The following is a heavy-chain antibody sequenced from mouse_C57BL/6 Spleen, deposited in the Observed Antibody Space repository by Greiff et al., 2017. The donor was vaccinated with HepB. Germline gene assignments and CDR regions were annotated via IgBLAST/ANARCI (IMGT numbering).Heavy chain of an antibody. CDR2: INPYNGGT. CDR3: ARRPYYGNPYFDY. J-gene: IGHJ2*01. V-gene: IGHV1-19*01. D-gene: IGHD2-10*01. CDR1: GYTFTDYY. Sequence: VQLQQSGPVLVKPGASVKMSCKASGYTFTDYYMNWVKQSHGKSLEWIGVINPYNGGTSYNQKFKGKATLTVDKSSSTAYMELNSLTSEDSAVYYCARRPYYGNPYFDYWGQGTTLTVSS.